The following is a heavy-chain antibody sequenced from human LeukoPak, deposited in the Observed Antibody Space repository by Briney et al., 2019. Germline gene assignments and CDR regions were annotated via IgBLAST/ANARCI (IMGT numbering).Heavy chain of an antibody. D-gene: IGHD5-18*01. CDR1: GGTFSSYA. V-gene: IGHV1-69*13. CDR3: ARDREKVGYSYGLFDY. Sequence: SVTVSCKAPGGTFSSYAISWVRQAPGQGLEWMGGIIPIFGTANYAQKFQGRVTITADESTSTAYMELSSLRSEDTAVYYCARDREKVGYSYGLFDYWGQGTLVTVSS. J-gene: IGHJ4*02. CDR2: IIPIFGTA.